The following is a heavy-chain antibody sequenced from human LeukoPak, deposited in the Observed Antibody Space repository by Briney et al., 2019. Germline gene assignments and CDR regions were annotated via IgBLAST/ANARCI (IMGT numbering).Heavy chain of an antibody. J-gene: IGHJ6*02. CDR1: GFTFSDYY. V-gene: IGHV3-11*01. D-gene: IGHD2-2*01. Sequence: GGSLRLSCAASGFTFSDYYMSWIRQAPGKGLEWVSYISSSGSTIHYADSVKGRFTISRDNAKNSLYLQMNSLRAEDTAVYYCAREGFIVVVPAAMNFWSGSNYYGMDVWGQGTTVTVSS. CDR3: AREGFIVVVPAAMNFWSGSNYYGMDV. CDR2: ISSSGSTI.